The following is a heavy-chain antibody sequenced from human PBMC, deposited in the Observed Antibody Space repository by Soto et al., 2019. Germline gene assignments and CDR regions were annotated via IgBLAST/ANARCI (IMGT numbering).Heavy chain of an antibody. J-gene: IGHJ1*01. CDR2: IYYSGST. V-gene: IGHV4-61*08. CDR3: ARAYYDILTGYYIQH. D-gene: IGHD3-9*01. Sequence: PSETLSLTCAVSGGSISSGGYYWSWIRQSPEKGLEWIGYIYYSGSTNYNPSLKSRVTISVDTSKNQFSLRLRSVTAADTAVYYCARAYYDILTGYYIQHWGQGTLVTVSS. CDR1: GGSISSGGYY.